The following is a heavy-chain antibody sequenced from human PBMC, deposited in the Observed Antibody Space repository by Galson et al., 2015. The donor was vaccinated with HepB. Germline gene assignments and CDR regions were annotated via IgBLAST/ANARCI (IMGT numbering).Heavy chain of an antibody. D-gene: IGHD6-19*01. J-gene: IGHJ4*02. CDR1: GFTFSSYG. Sequence: SLRLSCAASGFTFSSYGMHWVRQAPGKGLEWVAFIRYDGSNKYYADSVKGRFTISRDNSKNTLYLQMNSLRAEDTAVYYCAKDFSLSSGWTPNYFDYWGQGTLVTVSS. V-gene: IGHV3-30*02. CDR2: IRYDGSNK. CDR3: AKDFSLSSGWTPNYFDY.